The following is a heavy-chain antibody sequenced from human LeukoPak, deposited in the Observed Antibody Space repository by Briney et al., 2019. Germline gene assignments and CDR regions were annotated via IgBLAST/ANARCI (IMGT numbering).Heavy chain of an antibody. CDR2: IWYDGSNK. D-gene: IGHD2-15*01. J-gene: IGHJ4*02. V-gene: IGHV3-33*01. CDR1: GFTFNNYG. CDR3: AREIFGIDY. Sequence: GGSLRLSCAASGFTFNNYGFHWVRQAPGKGLEWVALIWYDGSNKYYADSVKGRFTISRDNSKNTLYLQMNSLRAEDTAVYYCAREIFGIDYWGQGTLVTVSS.